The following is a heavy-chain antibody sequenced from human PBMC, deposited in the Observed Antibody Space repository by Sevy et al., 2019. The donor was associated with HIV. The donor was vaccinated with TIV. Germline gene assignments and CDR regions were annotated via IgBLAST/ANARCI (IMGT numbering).Heavy chain of an antibody. CDR3: ARVRSCSGGSCYSGGWFDP. CDR1: GFIVSSNY. Sequence: GGSLRLSCAASGFIVSSNYMSWVRQAPGKGLEWVSVIYSGGSTYYADSVKGRFTISRDNSKKTLYLQMNSLRAEDTAVYYCARVRSCSGGSCYSGGWFDPWGQGTLVTVSS. V-gene: IGHV3-53*01. D-gene: IGHD2-15*01. J-gene: IGHJ5*02. CDR2: IYSGGST.